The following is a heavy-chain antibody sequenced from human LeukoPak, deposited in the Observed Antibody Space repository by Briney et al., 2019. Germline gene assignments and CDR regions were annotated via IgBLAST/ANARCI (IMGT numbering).Heavy chain of an antibody. CDR2: VSGDGRNT. Sequence: PGGSLRLSCAGSGFTFSNYAMTWARQAPGKGLEWVSSVSGDGRNTFYPDSVEGRFTISRNNSKNSVYLQMNSLPAEHTAVYYCVKSRRVGANQRGLFDYWGQGTLVTVSP. J-gene: IGHJ4*02. CDR3: VKSRRVGANQRGLFDY. V-gene: IGHV3-23*01. D-gene: IGHD1-26*01. CDR1: GFTFSNYA.